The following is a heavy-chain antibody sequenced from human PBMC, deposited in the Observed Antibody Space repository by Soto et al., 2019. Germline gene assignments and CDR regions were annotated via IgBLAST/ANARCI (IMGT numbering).Heavy chain of an antibody. CDR3: ARGRPYYDYVWGRYFDY. CDR1: GGSFSGYY. J-gene: IGHJ4*02. V-gene: IGHV4-34*01. CDR2: INHSGST. D-gene: IGHD3-16*01. Sequence: SETLSLTCAVYGGSFSGYYWSWIRQPPGKGLEWIGEINHSGSTNYNPSLKSRVTISVDTSKNQFSRKLSSVTAADTAVYYCARGRPYYDYVWGRYFDYWGQGTLVTVSS.